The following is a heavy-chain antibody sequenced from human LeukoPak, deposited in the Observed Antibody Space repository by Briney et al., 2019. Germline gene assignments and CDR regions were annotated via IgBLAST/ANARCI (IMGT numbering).Heavy chain of an antibody. CDR3: ARGPVALPNDRLSLFFDF. CDR1: GASFNTCY. J-gene: IGHJ5*01. V-gene: IGHV4-34*01. CDR2: VKHDGDT. D-gene: IGHD2-8*01. Sequence: PSETLSLTCAVYGASFNTCYWTWIRQSPDKGLEWIGEVKHDGDTNVNPSLRSRVVMSVDASKNQFSLKMTSVTAADTAIYFCARGPVALPNDRLSLFFDFWGQGTLVTVSS.